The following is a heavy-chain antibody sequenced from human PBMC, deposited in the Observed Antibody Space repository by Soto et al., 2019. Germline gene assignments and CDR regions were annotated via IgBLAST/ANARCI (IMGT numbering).Heavy chain of an antibody. CDR2: INWNGGKT. D-gene: IGHD3-10*01. CDR3: AREYGSGSYYWFAP. V-gene: IGHV3-20*04. J-gene: IGHJ5*02. CDR1: GFTFYDYG. Sequence: GSLRLSCVASGFTFYDYGLSWVRQAPGKGLEWVSGINWNGGKTRYVDSVKGRFSISRDNAKNSLYLQMDSLRAEDSAFYYCAREYGSGSYYWFAPWGQGTLVTVSS.